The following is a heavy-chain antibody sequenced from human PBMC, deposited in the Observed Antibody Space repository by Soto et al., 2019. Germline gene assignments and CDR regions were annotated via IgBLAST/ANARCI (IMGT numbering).Heavy chain of an antibody. CDR3: TRDQYSSGWYAIGYTYYGMDV. J-gene: IGHJ6*02. D-gene: IGHD6-19*01. V-gene: IGHV3-49*04. Sequence: AGGSLRLSCTASGFTFGDYAMSWVRQAPGKGLEWVGFIRSKAYGGTTEYAASVKGRFTISRDDSKSIAYLQMNSLKTEDTAVYYCTRDQYSSGWYAIGYTYYGMDVWGQGTTVTVSS. CDR1: GFTFGDYA. CDR2: IRSKAYGGTT.